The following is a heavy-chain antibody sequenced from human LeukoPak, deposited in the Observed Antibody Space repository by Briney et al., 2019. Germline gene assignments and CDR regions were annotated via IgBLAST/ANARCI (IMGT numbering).Heavy chain of an antibody. CDR2: VTHSGST. CDR3: ARGSWSARFDY. CDR1: GGSFNDKH. V-gene: IGHV4-34*01. J-gene: IGHJ4*02. Sequence: SETLSLTCAVYGGSFNDKHWSWIRQAPGKGLEWIGEVTHSGSTNFNPSLESRVTLSLDTSKNHFSLKLTSVTAADTAVYYCARGSWSARFDYWGQGTLVTVSS.